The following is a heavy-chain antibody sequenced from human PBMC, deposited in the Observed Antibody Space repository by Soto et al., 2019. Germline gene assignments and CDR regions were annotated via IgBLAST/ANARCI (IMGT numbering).Heavy chain of an antibody. CDR3: ARQIIVGATTRFDY. D-gene: IGHD1-26*01. CDR1: GGSISSYY. CDR2: IYYSGST. Sequence: PSETLSLTCTVSGGSISSYYWSWIRQPPGKGLEWIGYIYYSGSTNYNPSLKSRVTISVDTSKNQFFLKLSSVTAADTAVYYCARQIIVGATTRFDYWGQGTLITVSS. V-gene: IGHV4-59*01. J-gene: IGHJ4*02.